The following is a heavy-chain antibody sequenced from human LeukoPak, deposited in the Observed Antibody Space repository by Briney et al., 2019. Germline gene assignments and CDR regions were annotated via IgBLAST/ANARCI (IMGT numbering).Heavy chain of an antibody. CDR2: IYSGGST. J-gene: IGHJ6*02. CDR1: GFTVSSNY. CDR3: AKGRYYDSSGYYYEDYYYYGMDV. D-gene: IGHD3-22*01. V-gene: IGHV3-53*01. Sequence: GGSLRLSCAASGFTVSSNYMNWVRQAPGKGLEWVSVIYSGGSTYYADSVKGRFTISRDNSKNTLYLQMNSLRAEDTAVYYCAKGRYYDSSGYYYEDYYYYGMDVWGQGTTVTVSS.